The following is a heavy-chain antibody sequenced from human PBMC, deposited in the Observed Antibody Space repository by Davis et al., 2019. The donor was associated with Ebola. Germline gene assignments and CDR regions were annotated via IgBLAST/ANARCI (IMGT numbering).Heavy chain of an antibody. CDR3: ARSNYGSGSYDS. D-gene: IGHD3-10*01. J-gene: IGHJ5*01. CDR1: GGSLSGYY. Sequence: SQTLSLTCAVYGGSLSGYYWSWIRQPPGKGLEWIGEINHSGSTNYNPSLKSRVTISVDTSKNQFSLKLNSVTAADTAVFYCARSNYGSGSYDSWGQGALVTVSS. V-gene: IGHV4-34*01. CDR2: INHSGST.